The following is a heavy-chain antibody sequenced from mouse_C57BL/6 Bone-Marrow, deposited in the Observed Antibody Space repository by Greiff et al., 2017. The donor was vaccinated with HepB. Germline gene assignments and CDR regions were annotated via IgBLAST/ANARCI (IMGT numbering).Heavy chain of an antibody. J-gene: IGHJ2*01. CDR1: GYTFTTYP. D-gene: IGHD5-1*01. V-gene: IGHV1-47*01. CDR2: FHPYNDDT. Sequence: QVQLKQSGAELVKPGASVKMSCKASGYTFTTYPIEWMKQNHGKSLEWIGNFHPYNDDTKYNEKFKGKATLTVEKSSTTVYLELCRLTSDDSAVYYCARSSTFFYYFDYWGQGTTLTVSS. CDR3: ARSSTFFYYFDY.